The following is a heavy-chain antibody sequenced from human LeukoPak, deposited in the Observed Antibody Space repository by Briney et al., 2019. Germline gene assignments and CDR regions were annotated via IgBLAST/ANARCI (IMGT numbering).Heavy chain of an antibody. Sequence: GGSLRLSCAASGFTFSSYSMNWVRQAPGKGLEWVSSISSSSYIYYADSVKGRFTISRDNAKNSLYLQMNSLRAEDTAVYYCARDHPPPNYDFWSGYYPFDYWGQGTLVTVSS. CDR1: GFTFSSYS. CDR3: ARDHPPPNYDFWSGYYPFDY. CDR2: ISSSSYI. D-gene: IGHD3-3*01. J-gene: IGHJ4*02. V-gene: IGHV3-21*01.